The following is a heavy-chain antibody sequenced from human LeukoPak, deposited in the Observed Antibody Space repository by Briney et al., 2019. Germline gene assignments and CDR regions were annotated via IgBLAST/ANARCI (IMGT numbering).Heavy chain of an antibody. Sequence: GGSLRLSCAASGFTFSSYAMHWVRQAPGKGLEWVAVISYDGSNKYYADSVKGRFTISRDNSKNTLYLQMNSLRAEDTAVYYCARVRRLFLEWLTHAPLDYWGQGTLVTVSS. J-gene: IGHJ4*02. D-gene: IGHD3-3*01. V-gene: IGHV3-30*04. CDR3: ARVRRLFLEWLTHAPLDY. CDR2: ISYDGSNK. CDR1: GFTFSSYA.